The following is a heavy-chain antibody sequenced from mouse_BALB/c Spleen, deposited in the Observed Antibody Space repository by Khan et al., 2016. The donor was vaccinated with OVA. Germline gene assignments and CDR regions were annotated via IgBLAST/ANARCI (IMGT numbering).Heavy chain of an antibody. CDR3: VRRGNYYGSFYWYFDV. CDR1: GFSLTNYD. J-gene: IGHJ1*01. V-gene: IGHV2-9-2*01. CDR2: IWTGGGT. D-gene: IGHD1-1*01. Sequence: QMQLEESGPGLVAPSRSLSITCTVSGFSLTNYDISWIRQPPGKGLEWLGVIWTGGGTTYNSAFMSRLSISKDNSKSQVFLKMNSLQSDDTAIYYCVRRGNYYGSFYWYFDVWGAGTTVTVSS.